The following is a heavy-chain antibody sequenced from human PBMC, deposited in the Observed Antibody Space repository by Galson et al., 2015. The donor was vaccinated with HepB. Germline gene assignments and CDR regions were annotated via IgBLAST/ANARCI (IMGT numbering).Heavy chain of an antibody. V-gene: IGHV4-39*01. J-gene: IGHJ5*02. CDR3: ARHVRDIIVVDSAFGWLDP. D-gene: IGHD2-15*01. CDR1: GGSISSDHYY. Sequence: ETLSLTCSVSGGSISSDHYYWGWIRQPPGRGLEWIGNIFYTGRTYYRPSLKSRVTMSVDTSKNQFSLRLSSVTATDTAVYYCARHVRDIIVVDSAFGWLDPWGQGTRVTVSS. CDR2: IFYTGRT.